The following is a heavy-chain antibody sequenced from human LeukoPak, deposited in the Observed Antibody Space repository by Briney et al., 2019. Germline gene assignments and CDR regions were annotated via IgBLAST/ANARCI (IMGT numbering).Heavy chain of an antibody. Sequence: ASVKVSCKASGYTFTSYDINWVRQATGQGLEWMGWMNPNSGNTGYAQKFQGRVTMTRNTSISTAYMELSSLRSEDTAVYYCARPGRGTGSFDYWGQGTLVTVSS. D-gene: IGHD2-15*01. CDR1: GYTFTSYD. V-gene: IGHV1-8*01. J-gene: IGHJ4*02. CDR2: MNPNSGNT. CDR3: ARPGRGTGSFDY.